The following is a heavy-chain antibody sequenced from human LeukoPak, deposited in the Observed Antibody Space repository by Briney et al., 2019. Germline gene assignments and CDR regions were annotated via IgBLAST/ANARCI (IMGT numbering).Heavy chain of an antibody. CDR1: GFTFSSYG. Sequence: GRSLRLSCAASGFTFSSYGMHWVRQAPGKGLEWVGIIWCDGSGKYYADSVKGRFTISRDNSKNTVYLQMNSLRGEDTAVYYCARDPQYNVYYFHYWGQGTLVTVSS. CDR2: IWCDGSGK. CDR3: ARDPQYNVYYFHY. D-gene: IGHD1-1*01. J-gene: IGHJ4*02. V-gene: IGHV3-33*01.